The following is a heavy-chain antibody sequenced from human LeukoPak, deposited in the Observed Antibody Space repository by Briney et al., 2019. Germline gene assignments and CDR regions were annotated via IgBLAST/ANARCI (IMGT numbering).Heavy chain of an antibody. V-gene: IGHV4-59*01. CDR3: ARGGLFSALGY. CDR1: GGSISSYY. D-gene: IGHD1-26*01. CDR2: IFNSGST. J-gene: IGHJ4*02. Sequence: KTSETLSLTCTVSGGSISSYYWTWIRQPPGKGLEWIGYIFNSGSTKYNPSLKSRVTISVDTSKNQFSLKLNSVTAADTAVYYCARGGLFSALGYWGQGTLVTVSS.